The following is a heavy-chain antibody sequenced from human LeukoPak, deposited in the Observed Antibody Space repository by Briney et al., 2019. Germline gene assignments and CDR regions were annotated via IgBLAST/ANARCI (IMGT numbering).Heavy chain of an antibody. CDR1: GFTFSSYA. Sequence: PGGSLRLSCAASGFTFSSYAMSWVRQAPGKGLEWVSAISGSGGSTYYADSVKGRFTISRDNSKNTLYLQMNSLRAEDTAVYYCAKAPPVYYDSSGTRDYWGQGTLVTVSS. D-gene: IGHD3-22*01. CDR3: AKAPPVYYDSSGTRDY. CDR2: ISGSGGST. V-gene: IGHV3-23*01. J-gene: IGHJ4*02.